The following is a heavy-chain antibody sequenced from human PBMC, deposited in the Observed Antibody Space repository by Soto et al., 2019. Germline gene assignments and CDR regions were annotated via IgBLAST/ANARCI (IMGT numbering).Heavy chain of an antibody. CDR2: INAGNGNT. D-gene: IGHD6-13*01. V-gene: IGHV1-3*01. J-gene: IGHJ3*02. Sequence: ASVKVSCKASGYTFTSYAMHWVRQAPGQRLEWMGWINAGNGNTKYSQKFQGRVTITRDTSASTAYMELSSLRSEDTAVYYCARGSSSKRGADAFDIWGQGTMVTVSS. CDR3: ARGSSSKRGADAFDI. CDR1: GYTFTSYA.